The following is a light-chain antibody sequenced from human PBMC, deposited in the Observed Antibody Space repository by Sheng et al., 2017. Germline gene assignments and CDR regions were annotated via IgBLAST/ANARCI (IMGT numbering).Light chain of an antibody. Sequence: SYVLTQPPSVSVAPGKTGPGLPVGGNNIGSDSVHWYQQKPGQAPVVVVYDDSGRPSGIPEPILWLQVREHGHPDHQQRRAGDEADYYCQLWDSRSDCYVFGTGTTVTVL. V-gene: IGLV3-21*03. CDR2: DDS. CDR3: QLWDSRSDCYV. CDR1: NIGSDS. J-gene: IGLJ1*01.